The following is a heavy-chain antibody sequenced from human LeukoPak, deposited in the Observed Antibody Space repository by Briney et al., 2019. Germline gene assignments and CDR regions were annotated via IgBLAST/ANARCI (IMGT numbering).Heavy chain of an antibody. D-gene: IGHD2/OR15-2a*01. Sequence: GASVKVSCKASGYTFTGYYMHWVRQAPGQGLEWMGRINPNSGGTNYAQKFQGRVTMTRDTSISTAYMELSSLRSEDTAVYYCARGKDCNDAGCHNWFDPWGQGTLVTVSS. CDR1: GYTFTGYY. J-gene: IGHJ5*02. V-gene: IGHV1-2*06. CDR2: INPNSGGT. CDR3: ARGKDCNDAGCHNWFDP.